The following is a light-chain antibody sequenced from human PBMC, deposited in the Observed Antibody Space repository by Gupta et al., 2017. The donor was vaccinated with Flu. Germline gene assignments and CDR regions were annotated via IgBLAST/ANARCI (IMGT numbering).Light chain of an antibody. J-gene: IGKJ5*01. Sequence: DIQMTQSPSSLSASVGDRVTITCRASQSISSYLNWYQQKPEKAPKLLIYAASSLQSGVPSRCSGSGSGTDFTLTISSLQPEYFATYYCQQSYSTPSITFGQGTRLEIK. V-gene: IGKV1-39*01. CDR2: AAS. CDR1: QSISSY. CDR3: QQSYSTPSIT.